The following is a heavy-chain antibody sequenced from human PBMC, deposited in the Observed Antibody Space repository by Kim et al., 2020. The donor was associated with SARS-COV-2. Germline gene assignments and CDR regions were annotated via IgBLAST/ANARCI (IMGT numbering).Heavy chain of an antibody. CDR1: GFTVSSNY. J-gene: IGHJ6*02. CDR3: ARDSVRYEYSSGWYYYGMDV. CDR2: IYSGGST. V-gene: IGHV3-66*01. Sequence: GGSLRLSCAASGFTVSSNYMSWVRQAPGKGLEWVSVIYSGGSTYYADSVKGSFTISRDNSKNTLYLQMNSLSAEDTAVYYCARDSVRYEYSSGWYYYGMDVWGQGTTVTVSS. D-gene: IGHD6-19*01.